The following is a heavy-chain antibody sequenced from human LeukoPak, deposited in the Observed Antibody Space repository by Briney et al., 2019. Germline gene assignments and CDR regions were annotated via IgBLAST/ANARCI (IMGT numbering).Heavy chain of an antibody. CDR2: IYTSGST. V-gene: IGHV4-4*07. J-gene: IGHJ1*01. D-gene: IGHD6-19*01. Sequence: TSETLSLTCTVSGGSISSYYWSWIRQPAGKGLEWIGRIYTSGSTNYNPSLKSRVTISVGTSKNQFSLKLSSVTAADTAVYYCASGQWLVPLLYFQHWGQGTLVTVSS. CDR1: GGSISSYY. CDR3: ASGQWLVPLLYFQH.